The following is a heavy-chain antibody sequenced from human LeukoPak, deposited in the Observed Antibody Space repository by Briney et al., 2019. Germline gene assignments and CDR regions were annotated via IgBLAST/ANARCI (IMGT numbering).Heavy chain of an antibody. CDR1: GGSTSSSSYY. Sequence: SETLSLTCTVSGGSTSSSSYYWGWIRQPPGKGLEWIGSIYYSGSTNYNPSLKSRVTISVDTSKNQFSLKLSSVTAADTAVYYCARALVAGAPRLYYFDYWGQGTLVTVSS. CDR2: IYYSGST. V-gene: IGHV4-39*07. CDR3: ARALVAGAPRLYYFDY. J-gene: IGHJ4*02. D-gene: IGHD6-19*01.